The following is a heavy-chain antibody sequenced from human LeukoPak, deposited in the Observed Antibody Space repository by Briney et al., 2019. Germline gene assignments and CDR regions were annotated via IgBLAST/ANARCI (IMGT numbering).Heavy chain of an antibody. D-gene: IGHD1-26*01. V-gene: IGHV4-39*07. CDR2: IYYSGST. CDR3: ARDSVAYSGSYFYFDY. J-gene: IGHJ4*02. CDR1: GGSISSSSYY. Sequence: SETLSLTCTVSGGSISSSSYYWGWIRQPPGKGLEWIGSIYYSGSTYYNPSLKSRVTMSVDTSKNQFSLKLSSVTAADTAVYYCARDSVAYSGSYFYFDYWGQGTLVTVSS.